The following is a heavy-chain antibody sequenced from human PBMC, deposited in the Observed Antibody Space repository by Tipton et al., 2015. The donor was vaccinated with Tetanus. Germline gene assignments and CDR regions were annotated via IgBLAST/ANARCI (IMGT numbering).Heavy chain of an antibody. J-gene: IGHJ6*03. CDR3: ARSEQQLVRGYYYYYYMDV. CDR1: GGSISNYY. V-gene: IGHV4-59*01. D-gene: IGHD6-13*01. Sequence: TLSLTCTVSGGSISNYYWSWIRQPPGKGLEWIGYIYYSGSTNYNPSLKSRVTISVDTSKNQFSLKLSSVTAADTAVYYCARSEQQLVRGYYYYYYMDVWGKGTTVTVSS. CDR2: IYYSGST.